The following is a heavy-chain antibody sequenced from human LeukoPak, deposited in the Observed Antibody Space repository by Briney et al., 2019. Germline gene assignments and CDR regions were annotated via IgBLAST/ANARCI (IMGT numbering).Heavy chain of an antibody. CDR1: GGSISIYY. Sequence: SETLSLTCTVSGGSISIYYWSWIRQPPGKGLEWIGYIYYSGSTNYNPSLKSRVTISLDTSKNQFSLKLSSVTAADTAVYYCAREGTDQYYYYYMDVWGKGTTVTVSS. CDR3: AREGTDQYYYYYMDV. J-gene: IGHJ6*03. CDR2: IYYSGST. D-gene: IGHD3-10*01. V-gene: IGHV4-59*01.